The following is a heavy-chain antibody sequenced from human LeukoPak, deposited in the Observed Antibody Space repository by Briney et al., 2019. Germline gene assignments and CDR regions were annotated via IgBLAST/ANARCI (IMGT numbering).Heavy chain of an antibody. V-gene: IGHV4-34*01. CDR2: INHSGST. CDR3: AGGASSSWYLRYYFDY. CDR1: GGSFSGYY. D-gene: IGHD6-13*01. J-gene: IGHJ4*02. Sequence: SETLSLTCAVYGGSFSGYYWSWIRHSPGKGLEWIGEINHSGSTNYNPSLKSRVTISVDTSKNQFSLKLSSATAADTAVYYCAGGASSSWYLRYYFDYWGQGTLVTVSS.